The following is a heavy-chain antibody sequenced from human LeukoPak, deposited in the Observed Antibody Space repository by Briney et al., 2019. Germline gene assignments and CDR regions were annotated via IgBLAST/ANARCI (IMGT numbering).Heavy chain of an antibody. J-gene: IGHJ4*02. CDR3: ARSARLRLGELSFYFY. Sequence: ASVKVSCKASGYTFTGYYMHWVRQAPGQGLEWMGWINPNSGGTNYAQKFQGRVTMTRDTSISTAYMELSRLRSDDTAVYYCARSARLRLGELSFYFYWGQGTLVTVSS. CDR2: INPNSGGT. D-gene: IGHD3-16*02. CDR1: GYTFTGYY. V-gene: IGHV1-2*02.